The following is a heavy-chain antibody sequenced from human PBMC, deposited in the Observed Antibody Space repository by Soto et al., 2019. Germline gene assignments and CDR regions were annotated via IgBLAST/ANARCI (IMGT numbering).Heavy chain of an antibody. Sequence: SETLSLTCTVSGGSISSSSYYWGWIRQPPGKGLEWIGSIYYSGSTYYNPSLKSRVTISVDTSKNQFSLKLSSVTAADTAVYYCARLSNTIFGVVIDDYWGQGTLVTVSS. CDR3: ARLSNTIFGVVIDDY. CDR1: GGSISSSSYY. D-gene: IGHD3-3*01. V-gene: IGHV4-39*01. CDR2: IYYSGST. J-gene: IGHJ4*02.